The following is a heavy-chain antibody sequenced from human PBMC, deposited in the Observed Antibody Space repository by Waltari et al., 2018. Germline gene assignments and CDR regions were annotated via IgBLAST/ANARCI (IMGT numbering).Heavy chain of an antibody. CDR3: ARFGVEAGLDG. CDR1: GFTFSRDW. V-gene: IGHV3-7*01. CDR2: IKPDGGEK. D-gene: IGHD3-3*01. J-gene: IGHJ4*02. Sequence: EVQLVVSGGGLVRPGGSLRLSCAPSGFTFSRDWMSWVRQAPGKGLEFVANIKPDGGEKFYADSVKGRFTISRDNARNSLYLQMTSLRVEDTAVYYCARFGVEAGLDGWGQGTLVTVSS.